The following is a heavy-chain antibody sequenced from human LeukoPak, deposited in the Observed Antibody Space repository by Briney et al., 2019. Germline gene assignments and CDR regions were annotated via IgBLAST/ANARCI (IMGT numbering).Heavy chain of an antibody. V-gene: IGHV4-31*03. J-gene: IGHJ4*02. CDR1: GGSINSGGYF. CDR2: IYYPGST. D-gene: IGHD2-8*02. CDR3: ARERFAGGYRYLDY. Sequence: SATLSLTCTVSGGSINSGGYFWNWIRQHPGRGLEWIGSIYYPGSTSYYPSLKSRLTISIATSKNHFSLRLNSVIAADTAVYYCARERFAGGYRYLDYWGQGTLVTVSS.